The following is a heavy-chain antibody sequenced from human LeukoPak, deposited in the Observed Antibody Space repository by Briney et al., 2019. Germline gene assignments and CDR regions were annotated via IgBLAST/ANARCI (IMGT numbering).Heavy chain of an antibody. J-gene: IGHJ4*02. Sequence: PGGSLRLSCAASGFTFSDYTIHWVRQAPGKGLEWVAIISYDGNKKYYADSVKGRFTISRDNSKNTLFLQMNSLRLDDTAVYYCARGYCSANSCRRDFDYWGQGTPDTVSS. D-gene: IGHD2-15*01. CDR2: ISYDGNKK. CDR1: GFTFSDYT. CDR3: ARGYCSANSCRRDFDY. V-gene: IGHV3-30-3*01.